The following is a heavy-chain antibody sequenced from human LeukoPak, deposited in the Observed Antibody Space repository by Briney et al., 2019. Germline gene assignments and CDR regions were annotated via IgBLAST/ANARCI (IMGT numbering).Heavy chain of an antibody. CDR2: IYTSGST. CDR3: AREGDDIVVGPAYYMDV. CDR1: GGSISSGSYY. V-gene: IGHV4-61*02. J-gene: IGHJ6*03. D-gene: IGHD2-2*01. Sequence: SQTLSLTCTVSGGSISSGSYYWSWIRQPAGKGLEWIGRIYTSGSTNYNPSLKRRVTISVDTSKTQFSLKLSSVTAADTAVYYGAREGDDIVVGPAYYMDVWGKGTTVTVSS.